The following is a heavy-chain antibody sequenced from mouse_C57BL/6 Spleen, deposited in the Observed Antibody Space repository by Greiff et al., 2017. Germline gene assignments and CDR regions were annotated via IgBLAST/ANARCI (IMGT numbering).Heavy chain of an antibody. V-gene: IGHV1-82*01. Sequence: QVQLQQSGPELVKPGASVKISCKASGYAFSSSWMNWVKQRPGKGLEWLGRIYPGDGDTNYNGKFKGKATLTADTSSRTAYMQLSSLTSEDSAVYFCARGLLNYAMDYWGQGTSVTVSS. J-gene: IGHJ4*01. CDR3: ARGLLNYAMDY. CDR2: IYPGDGDT. CDR1: GYAFSSSW. D-gene: IGHD3-1*01.